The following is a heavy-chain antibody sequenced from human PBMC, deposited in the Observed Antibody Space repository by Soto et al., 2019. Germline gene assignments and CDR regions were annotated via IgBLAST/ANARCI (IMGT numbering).Heavy chain of an antibody. V-gene: IGHV3-23*01. D-gene: IGHD3-10*01. J-gene: IGHJ4*02. Sequence: GGSLRLSCAASGFIFSSYAMSWVRQAPGKGLEWVSGISDSGGSTYYADSVKGRFTISRDNSKNTLYLQMNSLRAEDTAVYYCAKGTYYYGSAPYYFDYWGQGTLVTVSS. CDR3: AKGTYYYGSAPYYFDY. CDR2: ISDSGGST. CDR1: GFIFSSYA.